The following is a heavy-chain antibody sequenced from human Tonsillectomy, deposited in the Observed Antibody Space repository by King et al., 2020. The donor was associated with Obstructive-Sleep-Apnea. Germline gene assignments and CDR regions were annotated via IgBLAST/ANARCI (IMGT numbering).Heavy chain of an antibody. J-gene: IGHJ5*02. CDR2: IYHSGST. CDR1: GYSISSGYY. Sequence: QLQESGPGLVKPSETLSLTCTVSGYSISSGYYWGWIRQPPGKGLEWIGSIYHSGSTYYNPSLKSRVTLSVDTSKNQFSLKLGSVTAADTAVFYCARLYSSSTPGWFDPWGQGTLVTVSS. CDR3: ARLYSSSTPGWFDP. D-gene: IGHD6-13*01. V-gene: IGHV4-38-2*02.